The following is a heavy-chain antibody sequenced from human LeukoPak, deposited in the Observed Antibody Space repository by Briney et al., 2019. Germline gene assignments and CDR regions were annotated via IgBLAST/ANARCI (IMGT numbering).Heavy chain of an antibody. J-gene: IGHJ4*02. Sequence: ASVKVSCKTSGYTFVNYVLSWVRQAPGQGLEWVGWISPYNGDTDYAQKFQGRVTLTTDKSTTTGNMELTSLRSDDTAVYYCAIGYVSGGYHHRVFYSWGQGTLVTVSS. D-gene: IGHD3-22*01. V-gene: IGHV1-18*01. CDR1: GYTFVNYV. CDR3: AIGYVSGGYHHRVFYS. CDR2: ISPYNGDT.